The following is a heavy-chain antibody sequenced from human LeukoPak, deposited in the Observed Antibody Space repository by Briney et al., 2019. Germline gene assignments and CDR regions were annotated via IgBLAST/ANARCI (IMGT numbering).Heavy chain of an antibody. CDR2: ISYDGSNK. CDR3: AKDVSGVVVAATVTVESWFDP. D-gene: IGHD2-15*01. Sequence: TGGSLRLSCAASGFTFSSYEMNWVRQAPGKGLEWVAVISYDGSNKYYADSVKGRFTISRDNSKNTLYLQMNSLRAEDTAVYYCAKDVSGVVVAATVTVESWFDPWGQGTLVTVSS. CDR1: GFTFSSYE. J-gene: IGHJ5*02. V-gene: IGHV3-30*18.